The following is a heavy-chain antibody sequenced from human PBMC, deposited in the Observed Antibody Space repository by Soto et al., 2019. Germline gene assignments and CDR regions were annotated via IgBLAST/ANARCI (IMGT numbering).Heavy chain of an antibody. J-gene: IGHJ3*02. D-gene: IGHD3-22*01. CDR3: ARAGNLWGYDSRVRAFDI. V-gene: IGHV1-46*01. CDR2: INPSGGNT. Sequence: ASVKVSCKASGYTFTSYDINWVRQAPGQGLEWMGKINPSGGNTSYAQKFQGRVTMTRDMSTSTVYMELSSLRSEDTAVYYCARAGNLWGYDSRVRAFDIWGQGTMVTVSS. CDR1: GYTFTSYD.